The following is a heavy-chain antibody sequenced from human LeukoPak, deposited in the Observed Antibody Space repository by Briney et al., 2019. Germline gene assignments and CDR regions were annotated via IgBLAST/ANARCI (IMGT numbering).Heavy chain of an antibody. Sequence: ASVKVSCKASGYTFTNYGITWVRQAPGQGLEWMGWISAYQGSTKYAQNFQGRVTMTIDTSTSTAYMDLRSLRSDDTAIYFCARSDLGTIGAGPFNWGQGPLVAVSS. CDR1: GYTFTNYG. V-gene: IGHV1-18*01. CDR2: ISAYQGST. J-gene: IGHJ4*02. CDR3: ARSDLGTIGAGPFN. D-gene: IGHD1-1*01.